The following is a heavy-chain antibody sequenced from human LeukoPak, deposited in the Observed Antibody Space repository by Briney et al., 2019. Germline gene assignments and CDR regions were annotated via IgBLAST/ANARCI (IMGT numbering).Heavy chain of an antibody. CDR2: IRDSGSST. CDR1: GFTFSSYA. CDR3: AKYGPQDSGSSHFDY. D-gene: IGHD1-26*01. V-gene: IGHV3-23*01. J-gene: IGHJ4*02. Sequence: GSLRLSCAASGFTFSSYAMSWVRQAPGKGLEWVSAIRDSGSSTHYADSVKGRFTTSRDNSKNTLFLQMNSLRAEDTAIYYCAKYGPQDSGSSHFDYWGQGALVAVSS.